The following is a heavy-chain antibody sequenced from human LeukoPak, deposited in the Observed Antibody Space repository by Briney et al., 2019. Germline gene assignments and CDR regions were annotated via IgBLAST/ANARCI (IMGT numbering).Heavy chain of an antibody. V-gene: IGHV4-4*02. Sequence: SETLSLTCAVSGGSISSSYWWTWVRQPPGKGLEWIGEIYHSGSTNYNPSLKSRLSMSLDKSRNQFSLKLSSVTAADTAVYYCARTTMVRGTYYMDVWGKGTTVTISS. CDR1: GGSISSSYW. CDR3: ARTTMVRGTYYMDV. D-gene: IGHD3-10*01. J-gene: IGHJ6*03. CDR2: IYHSGST.